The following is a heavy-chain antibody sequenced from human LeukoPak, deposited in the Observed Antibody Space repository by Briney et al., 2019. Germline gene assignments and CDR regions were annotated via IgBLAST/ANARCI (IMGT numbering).Heavy chain of an antibody. CDR3: ARQPSSSWFVDD. CDR1: GFTFSTYA. J-gene: IGHJ4*02. V-gene: IGHV3-30-3*01. CDR2: ISYDGNNK. D-gene: IGHD6-13*01. Sequence: GGSLRLSCAASGFTFSTYAMHWVRQAPGKGLEWVAVISYDGNNKYYADSVRGRFTISRDNSKNTLYLQMNSLRTEDTAVYYCARQPSSSWFVDDWGQGTLVTVSS.